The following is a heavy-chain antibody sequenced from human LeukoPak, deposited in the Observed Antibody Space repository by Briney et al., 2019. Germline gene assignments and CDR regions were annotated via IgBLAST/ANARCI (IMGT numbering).Heavy chain of an antibody. CDR2: ISYDGSNK. CDR1: GFTFSSYV. CDR3: AKGGVGIQLWLLDY. V-gene: IGHV3-30*18. Sequence: GGSLRLSCAASGFTFSSYVMHWVRQAPGKGLEWVAVISYDGSNKYYADSVKGRFTISRDNSKNTLYLQMNSLRAEDTAVYYCAKGGVGIQLWLLDYWGQGTLVTVSS. J-gene: IGHJ4*02. D-gene: IGHD5-18*01.